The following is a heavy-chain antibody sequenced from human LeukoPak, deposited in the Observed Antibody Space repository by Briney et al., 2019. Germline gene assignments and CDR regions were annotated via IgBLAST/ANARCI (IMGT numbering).Heavy chain of an antibody. CDR3: ARESDYSTYYYYYYYMDV. CDR2: ISAYNGNT. V-gene: IGHV1-18*01. Sequence: ASVKVSCKASGYSFTTYGISWVRQAPGQGLEWMGWISAYNGNTNFAQKFQGRVTMTTDTSTSTGYMELRSLRSDDTAVYYCARESDYSTYYYYYYYMDVWGKGTTVTVSS. J-gene: IGHJ6*03. D-gene: IGHD4-11*01. CDR1: GYSFTTYG.